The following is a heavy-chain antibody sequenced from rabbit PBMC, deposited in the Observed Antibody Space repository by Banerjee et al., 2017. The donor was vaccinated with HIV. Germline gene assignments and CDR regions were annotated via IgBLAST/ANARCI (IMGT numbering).Heavy chain of an antibody. V-gene: IGHV1S45*01. CDR1: GFSFSSSYY. D-gene: IGHD4-1*01. CDR3: ARDRSGGGWYFNL. CDR2: IYPGSGGRA. J-gene: IGHJ4*01. Sequence: QQQLEESGGGLVKPEGSLTLTFTASGFSFSSSYYMCWVRQAPGKGLEWIACIYPGSGGRAYYATWAKVRFYIYKTSSTTVTLEMTSLTEADTATYFCARDRSGGGWYFNLWGQGTL.